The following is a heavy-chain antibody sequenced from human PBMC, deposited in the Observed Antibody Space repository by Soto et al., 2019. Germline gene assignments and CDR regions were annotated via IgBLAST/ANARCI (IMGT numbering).Heavy chain of an antibody. CDR1: GGSISSYY. CDR2: IYYSGRT. J-gene: IGHJ4*02. D-gene: IGHD2-15*01. CDR3: ARSGGSLDY. V-gene: IGHV4-59*01. Sequence: ETLSLTCTVSGGSISSYYWSWIRQPPGKGLEWIGYIYYSGRTNYNPSLKSRVTISVDTSKNQFSLKLNSVTAADTAVYYCARSGGSLDYWGQGTLVTVSS.